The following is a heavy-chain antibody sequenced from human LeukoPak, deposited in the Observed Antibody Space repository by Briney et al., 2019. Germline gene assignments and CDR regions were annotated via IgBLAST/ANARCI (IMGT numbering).Heavy chain of an antibody. CDR3: ARVAADGAGNY. V-gene: IGHV4-39*01. CDR2: ISYTGST. D-gene: IGHD6-13*01. CDR1: GGSISSSRSY. J-gene: IGHJ4*02. Sequence: QVQLQESGPGLVKPSETLSLTCTVSGGSISSSRSYWGWIRQPPGKGLEWIGSISYTGSTYYNPSLESRVTISVDTSKNQFSLKLSSVTAADTAVYYCARVAADGAGNYWGQGTLVTVSS.